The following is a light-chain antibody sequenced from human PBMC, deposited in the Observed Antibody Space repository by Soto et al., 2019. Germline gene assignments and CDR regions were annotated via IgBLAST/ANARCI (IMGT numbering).Light chain of an antibody. Sequence: AIRMTQSPSSLSASTGDRVTITCRASQDISTYLAWYQQKPGEAPKLLIYAASTLQSGVPSNFSGRGSGTDFTLTIRCLQSEDFATYYCEQYHTFPFAFGPGTKVEIK. CDR1: QDISTY. CDR2: AAS. J-gene: IGKJ3*01. V-gene: IGKV1-8*01. CDR3: EQYHTFPFA.